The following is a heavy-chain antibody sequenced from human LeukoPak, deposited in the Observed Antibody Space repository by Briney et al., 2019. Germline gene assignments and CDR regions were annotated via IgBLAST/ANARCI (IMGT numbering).Heavy chain of an antibody. J-gene: IGHJ4*02. CDR3: ARVIFGVVID. D-gene: IGHD3-3*02. Sequence: SETLSLTCTVSGYSISSSHYWGWIRQPPGKGLEWIGNIYNTGSTFYNPSLKSRVTISLDTSKNQFSLKLSSVTAADTAVYYCARVIFGVVIDWGQGTLVTVSS. CDR1: GYSISSSHY. V-gene: IGHV4-38-2*02. CDR2: IYNTGST.